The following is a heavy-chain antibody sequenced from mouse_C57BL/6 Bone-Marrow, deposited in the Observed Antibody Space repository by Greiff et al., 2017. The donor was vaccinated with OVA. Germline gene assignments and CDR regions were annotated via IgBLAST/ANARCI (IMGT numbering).Heavy chain of an antibody. J-gene: IGHJ1*03. D-gene: IGHD1-1*01. CDR1: GYTFTNYW. CDR3: ARSYYYGSSYVYFDV. Sequence: VQLQQSGAELVRPGTSVKMSCKASGYTFTNYWIGWAKQRPGHGLEWIGDIYPGGGYTNYNEKFKGKATLTADKSSSTAYMQFSRLTSDDSAIYYGARSYYYGSSYVYFDVWGTGTTVTVSS. V-gene: IGHV1-63*01. CDR2: IYPGGGYT.